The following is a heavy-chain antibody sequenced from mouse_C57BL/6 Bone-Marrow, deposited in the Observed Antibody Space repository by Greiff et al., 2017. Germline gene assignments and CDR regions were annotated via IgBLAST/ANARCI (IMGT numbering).Heavy chain of an antibody. Sequence: EVKLVESGGGLVQSGRSLRLSCATSGFTFSDFYMEWVRQAPGKGLEWIAASRNKANDYTTEYSASVKGRFIVSRDTSQSILYLQMNALRAEDTAIYYCARDAVPGMDYWGQGTSVTVSS. CDR1: GFTFSDFY. CDR3: ARDAVPGMDY. J-gene: IGHJ4*01. D-gene: IGHD5-1*01. CDR2: SRNKANDYTT. V-gene: IGHV7-1*01.